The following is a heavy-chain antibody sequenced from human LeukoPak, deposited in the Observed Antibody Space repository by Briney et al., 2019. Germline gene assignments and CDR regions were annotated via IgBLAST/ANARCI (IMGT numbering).Heavy chain of an antibody. CDR3: AKDTSVGAFDI. Sequence: GGSRRLSCAASGFTFSSYAMSWVRQAPGKGLEWVSGISGSDRSTYYADSVKGRFIISRDNSKNTLYLQMNSLGAEDTDVYYCAKDTSVGAFDIWGQGTMVTVSS. D-gene: IGHD5/OR15-5a*01. CDR2: ISGSDRST. V-gene: IGHV3-23*01. CDR1: GFTFSSYA. J-gene: IGHJ3*02.